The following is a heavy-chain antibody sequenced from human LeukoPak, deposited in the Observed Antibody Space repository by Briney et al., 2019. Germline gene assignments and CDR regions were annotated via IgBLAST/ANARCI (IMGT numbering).Heavy chain of an antibody. CDR3: ARAPIVVVTAIYYWYFDL. D-gene: IGHD2-21*02. Sequence: PSETLSLTCTVSGGSISSYYWSWIRQPPGKGLEWIGYIHYSGSTNYNPSLKGRVTISVDTSKNQFSLKLSSVTAADTAVYYCARAPIVVVTAIYYWYFDLWGRGTLVTVSS. J-gene: IGHJ2*01. V-gene: IGHV4-59*01. CDR1: GGSISSYY. CDR2: IHYSGST.